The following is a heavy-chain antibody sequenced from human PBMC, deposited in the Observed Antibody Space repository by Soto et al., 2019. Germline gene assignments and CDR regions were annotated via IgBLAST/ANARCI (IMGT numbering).Heavy chain of an antibody. CDR2: IYDIGSA. V-gene: IGHV4-31*03. CDR3: ASASSSSSAIDY. Sequence: QVQLQESGPGLVKPSQTLSLTCTVSGESISSGGYYWSWIRQHPGKGLEWIGYIYDIGSAYYNPSLKSRVSISMDTSKNQYAMRLSSVTAADTAVYYCASASSSSSAIDYWGQGTLITVSS. CDR1: GESISSGGYY. J-gene: IGHJ4*02. D-gene: IGHD6-6*01.